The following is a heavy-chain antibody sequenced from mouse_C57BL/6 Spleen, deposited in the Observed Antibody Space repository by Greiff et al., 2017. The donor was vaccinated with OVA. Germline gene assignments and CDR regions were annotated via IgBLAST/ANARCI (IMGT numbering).Heavy chain of an antibody. CDR1: GYAFSSSW. D-gene: IGHD1-1*02. CDR2: IYPGDGDT. CDR3: AYGPGAIDY. V-gene: IGHV1-82*01. J-gene: IGHJ4*01. Sequence: QVQLQQSGPELVKPGASVKISCKASGYAFSSSWMNWVKQRPGKGLEWIGRIYPGDGDTNYNGKFKGKATLTADKSSSTAYMQLSDLTSEDSAIYFCAYGPGAIDYWGQGTSVTVSS.